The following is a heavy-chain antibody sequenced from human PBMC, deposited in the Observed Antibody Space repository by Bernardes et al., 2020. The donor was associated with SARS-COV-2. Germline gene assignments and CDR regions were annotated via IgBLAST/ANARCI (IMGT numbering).Heavy chain of an antibody. D-gene: IGHD5-12*01. Sequence: GSLSLSCAASGFTFSRYSMNWVRPAPGKGLEWVSCISSNGYYIYYADSVKGRFTISRDNAKNSLYLQMNSLRAEDTAVYYCARAGKGGVYDNLPDDYWGQGNLVTVSS. CDR3: ARAGKGGVYDNLPDDY. CDR1: GFTFSRYS. J-gene: IGHJ4*02. CDR2: ISSNGYYI. V-gene: IGHV3-21*01.